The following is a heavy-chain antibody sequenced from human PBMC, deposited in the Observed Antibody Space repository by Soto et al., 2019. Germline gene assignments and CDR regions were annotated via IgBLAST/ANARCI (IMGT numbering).Heavy chain of an antibody. V-gene: IGHV4-31*03. CDR3: ARDKVVPAAMTNWFDP. J-gene: IGHJ5*02. Sequence: QVQLQESGPGLVKPSQTLSLTCTVSGGSISSGGYYWSWIRQHPGKGLEWIGYIYYGGSTYYNPSLKRRVTISVDTSKNQFSLKLSSVTAADTAVYYCARDKVVPAAMTNWFDPWGQGTLVTVSS. CDR1: GGSISSGGYY. CDR2: IYYGGST. D-gene: IGHD2-2*01.